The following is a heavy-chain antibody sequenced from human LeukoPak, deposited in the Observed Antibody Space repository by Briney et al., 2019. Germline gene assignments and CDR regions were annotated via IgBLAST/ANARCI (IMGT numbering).Heavy chain of an antibody. CDR3: ARGAGYNYGHECDY. CDR2: IYSGGST. CDR1: GFTVSSNY. J-gene: IGHJ4*02. Sequence: SGGSLRLSCAASGFTVSSNYMSWVRQAPGKGLEWVSVIYSGGSTYYADSVKGRFTISRDNSKNTLYLQMNSLRAEDTAVYYCARGAGYNYGHECDYWGQGTLVTVSS. D-gene: IGHD5-18*01. V-gene: IGHV3-53*01.